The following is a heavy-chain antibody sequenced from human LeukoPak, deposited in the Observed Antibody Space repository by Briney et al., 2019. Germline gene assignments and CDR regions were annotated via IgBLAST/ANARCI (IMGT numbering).Heavy chain of an antibody. D-gene: IGHD6-19*01. CDR3: ARARVGYSSGWSYYFDY. CDR2: IYSGGST. V-gene: IGHV3-66*02. J-gene: IGHJ4*02. Sequence: GGSLGLSCAASGFTVSSNNMSWVRQAPGKGLEWVSVIYSGGSTYYADSVKGRFTISRDNSKNTLYLQMNSLRAEDTAVYYCARARVGYSSGWSYYFDYWGQGTLVTVSS. CDR1: GFTVSSNN.